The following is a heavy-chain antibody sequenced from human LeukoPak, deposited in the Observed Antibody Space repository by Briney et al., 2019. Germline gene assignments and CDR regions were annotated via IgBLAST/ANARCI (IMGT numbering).Heavy chain of an antibody. D-gene: IGHD1-26*01. CDR1: GYTFTSYG. CDR3: AREGADSDGGGYYGMDV. CDR2: ISAYNGNT. V-gene: IGHV1-18*01. J-gene: IGHJ6*02. Sequence: GASVKVSCRASGYTFTSYGISWVRQAPGQGLEWMGWISAYNGNTNYAQKLQGRVTMTTDTSTSTAYMELRSLRSDDTAVYYCAREGADSDGGGYYGMDVWGQGTTVTVSS.